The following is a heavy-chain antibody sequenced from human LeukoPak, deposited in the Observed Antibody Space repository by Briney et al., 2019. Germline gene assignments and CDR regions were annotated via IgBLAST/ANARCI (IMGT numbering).Heavy chain of an antibody. CDR3: ARGGGLDV. Sequence: AGGSLRLSCAASGFTFSSDWMNWAHQAPGKGLEWVASINHNGNVNYYVDSVKGRFTISRENAKNSLYLQMSNLRAEDTAVYFCARGGGLDVWGQGATVTVSS. J-gene: IGHJ6*02. CDR1: GFTFSSDW. D-gene: IGHD3-16*01. CDR2: INHNGNVN. V-gene: IGHV3-7*03.